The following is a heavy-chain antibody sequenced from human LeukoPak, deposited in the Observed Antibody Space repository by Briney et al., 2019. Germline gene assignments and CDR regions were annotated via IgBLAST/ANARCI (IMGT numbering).Heavy chain of an antibody. CDR1: GYTFTSYG. J-gene: IGHJ3*02. D-gene: IGHD3-3*01. V-gene: IGHV1-18*01. Sequence: ASVKVSCKASGYTFTSYGISWVRQAPGQGLEWMGWISAYNGNTNYAQKFQGRVTMTRDTSISTAYMELSRLRSDDTAVYYCARDVTIFGARDAFDIWGQGTMVTVSS. CDR3: ARDVTIFGARDAFDI. CDR2: ISAYNGNT.